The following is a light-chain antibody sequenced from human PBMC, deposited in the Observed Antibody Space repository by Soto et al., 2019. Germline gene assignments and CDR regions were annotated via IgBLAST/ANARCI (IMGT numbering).Light chain of an antibody. V-gene: IGKV3-15*01. Sequence: ERVMTQSPATLSVSPGERATVSCRASQSIRSDLAWYQQKPGQAPRLLIYAASTRATGIPARFSGSGSGTEFTLTISSLQSEDFAVYYCQQYNNWPPFTFGPGTKVDIK. CDR3: QQYNNWPPFT. J-gene: IGKJ3*01. CDR2: AAS. CDR1: QSIRSD.